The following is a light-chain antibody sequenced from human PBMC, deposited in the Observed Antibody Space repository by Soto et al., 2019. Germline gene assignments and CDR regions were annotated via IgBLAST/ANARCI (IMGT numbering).Light chain of an antibody. CDR2: GAS. J-gene: IGKJ3*01. Sequence: EIVMTQSPATLSVSPGERATLSCRASQSVSSNLAWYQQKPGQAPRLLIYGASTRATGIPARFSGSGSGTALTLTISRLQSEDFAVYYCQQYNNWPPLTFGPGTKGDIK. CDR1: QSVSSN. V-gene: IGKV3-15*01. CDR3: QQYNNWPPLT.